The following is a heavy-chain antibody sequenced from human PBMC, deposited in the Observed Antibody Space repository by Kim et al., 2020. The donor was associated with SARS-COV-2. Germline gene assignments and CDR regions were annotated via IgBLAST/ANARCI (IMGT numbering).Heavy chain of an antibody. V-gene: IGHV4-39*01. CDR2: IYYSGST. D-gene: IGHD5-12*01. CDR3: ARGAGGMATIAEEISY. J-gene: IGHJ4*02. CDR1: GGSISSSSYY. Sequence: SETLSLTCTVSGGSISSSSYYWGWIRQPPGKGLEWIGSIYYSGSTYYNPSLKSRVTISVDTSKNQFSLKLSSVTAADTAVYYCARGAGGMATIAEEISYWGQGTLVTVSS.